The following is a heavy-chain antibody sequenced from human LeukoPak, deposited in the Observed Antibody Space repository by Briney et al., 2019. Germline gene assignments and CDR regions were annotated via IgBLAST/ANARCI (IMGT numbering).Heavy chain of an antibody. CDR3: ARRLMYYYDTSGYDVAFDI. D-gene: IGHD3-22*01. Sequence: GESLKISCKGSGYTFTSYWIGWVRQMPGKGLEWTGIIYPGDSDTTYSPSFQGQVTISADKSISTAYLQWNSLKASDTAMYYCARRLMYYYDTSGYDVAFDIWGQGTMVTVSS. V-gene: IGHV5-51*01. CDR1: GYTFTSYW. CDR2: IYPGDSDT. J-gene: IGHJ3*02.